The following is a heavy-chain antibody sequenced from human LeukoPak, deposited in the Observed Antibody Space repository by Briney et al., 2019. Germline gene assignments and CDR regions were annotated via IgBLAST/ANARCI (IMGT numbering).Heavy chain of an antibody. CDR2: IYSDGST. V-gene: IGHV3-66*02. J-gene: IGHJ4*02. Sequence: GGSLRLSYAASGFNVNNNYMNWVRQAPGKGLDWVSVIYSDGSTYYADSVKGRFTISRDNSKNALYLQMNSLKAEDTAVYYCARGASLYSSGWYYAYWGQGTLVTVSS. CDR3: ARGASLYSSGWYYAY. CDR1: GFNVNNNY. D-gene: IGHD6-19*01.